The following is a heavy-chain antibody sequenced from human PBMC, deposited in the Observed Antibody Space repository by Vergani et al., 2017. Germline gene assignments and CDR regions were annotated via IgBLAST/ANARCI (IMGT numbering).Heavy chain of an antibody. J-gene: IGHJ5*02. D-gene: IGHD3-22*01. CDR3: ARDWSDYYDSSGYYYSGWFDP. Sequence: QVQLVQSGAEVQKPGASVKVSCKASGYTFTGYYMHWVRQAPGQGLEWMGWINPNSGGTNYAQKFQGRVTMTRDTSISTAYMELSRLRSDDTAVYYCARDWSDYYDSSGYYYSGWFDPWGQGTLVTVSS. V-gene: IGHV1-2*02. CDR1: GYTFTGYY. CDR2: INPNSGGT.